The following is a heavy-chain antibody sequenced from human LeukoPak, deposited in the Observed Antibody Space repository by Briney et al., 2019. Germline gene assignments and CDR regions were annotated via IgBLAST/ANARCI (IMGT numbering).Heavy chain of an antibody. V-gene: IGHV3-21*01. D-gene: IGHD6-13*01. CDR1: GFTFSSYA. J-gene: IGHJ4*02. Sequence: GGSLRLSCAASGFTFSSYAMSWVRQAPGKGLEWVSSIGTGSSYKNYVDSVRGRFTISRDNAKNSLYLQMNSLRAEDTAVYYCASGVIIATAGSLDYWGQGTLVTVSS. CDR2: IGTGSSYK. CDR3: ASGVIIATAGSLDY.